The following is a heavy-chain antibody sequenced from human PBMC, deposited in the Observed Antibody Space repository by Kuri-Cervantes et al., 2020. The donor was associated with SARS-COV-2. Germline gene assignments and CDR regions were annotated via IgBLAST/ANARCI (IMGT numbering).Heavy chain of an antibody. J-gene: IGHJ4*02. CDR1: GFTFSSYA. Sequence: ESLKISCAASGFTFSSYAMSWVRQAPGKGLEWIGEINHSGSTNYNPSLKSRVTISVDTSKNQFSLKLSSVTAADTAVYYCVREGISRGYFDYWGQGTLVTVSS. V-gene: IGHV4-34*01. D-gene: IGHD2/OR15-2a*01. CDR2: INHSGST. CDR3: VREGISRGYFDY.